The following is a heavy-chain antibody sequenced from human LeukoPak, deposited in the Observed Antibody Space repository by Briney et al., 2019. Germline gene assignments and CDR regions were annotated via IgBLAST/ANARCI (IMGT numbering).Heavy chain of an antibody. CDR3: AKAEGIAAAGTDY. Sequence: GGSLRLSCAASGFTFSSYDMHWVRQAPGKGLEWVAFIRYDGSNKYYADSVKGRFTISRDNSKNTLYLQMNSLRAEDTAVYYCAKAEGIAAAGTDYWGQGTLVTVPS. V-gene: IGHV3-30*02. J-gene: IGHJ4*02. D-gene: IGHD6-13*01. CDR1: GFTFSSYD. CDR2: IRYDGSNK.